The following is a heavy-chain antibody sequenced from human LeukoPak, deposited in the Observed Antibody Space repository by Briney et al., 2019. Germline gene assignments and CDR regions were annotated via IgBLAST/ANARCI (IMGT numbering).Heavy chain of an antibody. V-gene: IGHV3-23*01. CDR2: ISGSGVNT. D-gene: IGHD3-22*01. J-gene: IGHJ4*02. CDR3: ATETVDSPDY. Sequence: GGSLRLSCAASGFTFSSYAMSWVRQAPGKGLEWVSDISGSGVNTYYADSVKGRFTISRDNSKNTVYLQMQSLRAEDTALYYCATETVDSPDYWGQGTLVTVSS. CDR1: GFTFSSYA.